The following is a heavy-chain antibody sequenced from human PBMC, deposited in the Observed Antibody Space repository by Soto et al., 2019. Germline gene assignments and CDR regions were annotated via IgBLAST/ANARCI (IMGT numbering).Heavy chain of an antibody. CDR1: GYTFTSYD. J-gene: IGHJ6*02. V-gene: IGHV1-8*01. Sequence: QVQLVQSGAEVKKPGASVKVSCKASGYTFTSYDINWVRQATGQWLEWMGWMNPNSGNTGYAQKGQGRVTMTRNTSISTAYMERRRFRSEVTAVYYCVVDTAMVASFDYYYYGRDVWGQAATVTVS. D-gene: IGHD5-18*01. CDR2: MNPNSGNT. CDR3: VVDTAMVASFDYYYYGRDV.